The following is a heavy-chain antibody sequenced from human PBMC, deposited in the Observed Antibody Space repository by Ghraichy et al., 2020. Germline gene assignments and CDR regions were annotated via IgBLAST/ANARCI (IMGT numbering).Heavy chain of an antibody. Sequence: SETLSLTCAVYGGSFSGYYWSWIRQPPGKGLEWIGEINHSGSTNYNPSLKSRVTISVDTSKNQFSLKLSSVTAADTAVYYCARAPAAGTTFVDLVPYYFDYWGQGTLVTVSS. J-gene: IGHJ4*02. V-gene: IGHV4-34*01. CDR2: INHSGST. CDR1: GGSFSGYY. D-gene: IGHD1-7*01. CDR3: ARAPAAGTTFVDLVPYYFDY.